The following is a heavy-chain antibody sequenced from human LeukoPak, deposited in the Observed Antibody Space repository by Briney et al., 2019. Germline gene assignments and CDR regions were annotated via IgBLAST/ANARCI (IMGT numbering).Heavy chain of an antibody. CDR1: GFTFSIYS. CDR2: ISSSSTYT. CDR3: ARGDIHSSGWSYFDS. V-gene: IGHV3-21*01. J-gene: IGHJ4*02. Sequence: GGSLRLSCGTSGFTFSIYSMKWVRQAPGKGLEWVSSISSSSTYTYYADPVKGRFTISRDNAESSLFLQMNSLRAEDTAVYYCARGDIHSSGWSYFDSWGQGTLVTVSS. D-gene: IGHD6-19*01.